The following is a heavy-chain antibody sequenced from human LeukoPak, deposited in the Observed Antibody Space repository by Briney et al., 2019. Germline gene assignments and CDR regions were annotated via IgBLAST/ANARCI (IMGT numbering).Heavy chain of an antibody. CDR2: ISSSSSTI. CDR1: GFTFSSYR. D-gene: IGHD3-3*01. V-gene: IGHV3-48*04. J-gene: IGHJ3*02. Sequence: GGSLRLSCAASGFTFSSYRMNWVRQAPGKGLEWVSYISSSSSTIYYADSVKGRFTISRDNAKNSLYLQMNSLRAEDTAVYYCARDRVTIFGVVIPPPDAFDIWGQGTMVTVSS. CDR3: ARDRVTIFGVVIPPPDAFDI.